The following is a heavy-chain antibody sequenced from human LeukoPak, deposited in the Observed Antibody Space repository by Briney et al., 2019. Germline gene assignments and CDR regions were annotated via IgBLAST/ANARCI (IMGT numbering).Heavy chain of an antibody. CDR1: GYTFTGYY. V-gene: IGHV1-2*02. CDR2: INPNSGGT. CDR3: ARGPGGMAYDSSGCYKK. Sequence: GSVKVSCKASGYTFTGYYMHWVRQAPGQGLEWMGWINPNSGGTNYAQKFQGRVTMTRDTSISTAYMELSRLRSDDTAVYYCARGPGGMAYDSSGCYKKWGQGTLVTVSS. J-gene: IGHJ4*02. D-gene: IGHD3-22*01.